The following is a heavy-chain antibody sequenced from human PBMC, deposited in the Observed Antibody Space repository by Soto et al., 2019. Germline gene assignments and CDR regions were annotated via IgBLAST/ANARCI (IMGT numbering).Heavy chain of an antibody. D-gene: IGHD3-10*01. V-gene: IGHV1-3*01. CDR1: GYTFTTYA. Sequence: ASVKVSCKASGYTFTTYAIHWVRQAPGQRLEWMGWINAGNGNTKYSQKFQGRVTITRDTSASTAYMELSSLRSEDTAVYYCATPPIYYGSGSYYNAKIYYYYGMDVWGQGTTVTVSS. J-gene: IGHJ6*02. CDR2: INAGNGNT. CDR3: ATPPIYYGSGSYYNAKIYYYYGMDV.